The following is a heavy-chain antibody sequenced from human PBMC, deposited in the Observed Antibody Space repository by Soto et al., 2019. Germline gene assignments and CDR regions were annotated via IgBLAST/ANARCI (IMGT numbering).Heavy chain of an antibody. J-gene: IGHJ4*02. D-gene: IGHD6-13*01. Sequence: GGSLRLSCAASGFTVNSNYMSWVRQAPGKGLEWVSVIYIGGSTYYADSVKDRFTISRDNSTNTLYLQMNSLKAEDTAVYYCARDPMAAAGRPYSFDYWGQGTLVTVSS. V-gene: IGHV3-66*01. CDR2: IYIGGST. CDR1: GFTVNSNY. CDR3: ARDPMAAAGRPYSFDY.